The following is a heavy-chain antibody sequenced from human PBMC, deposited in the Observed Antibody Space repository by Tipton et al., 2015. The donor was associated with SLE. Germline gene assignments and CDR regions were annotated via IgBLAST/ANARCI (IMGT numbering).Heavy chain of an antibody. D-gene: IGHD6-6*01. CDR2: IYYSGST. J-gene: IGHJ2*01. V-gene: IGHV4-59*12. Sequence: LRLSCTVSGGSISSYYWSWIRQPPGKGLEWIGYIYYSGSTNYNPSLKSRVTISVDKSKNQFSLKLSSVTAADTAVYYCAREVGAARPFDLWGRGTLVTVSS. CDR1: GGSISSYY. CDR3: AREVGAARPFDL.